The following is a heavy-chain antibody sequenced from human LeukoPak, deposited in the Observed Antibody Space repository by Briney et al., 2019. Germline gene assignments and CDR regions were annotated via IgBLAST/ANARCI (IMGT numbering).Heavy chain of an antibody. Sequence: MPGGSLRLSCAASGFTFSDHYMSWIRQSPGKGLEYISYISSTGKTIYYADSVKGRFTISRDNSKNTLYLQMNSLRAEDTAVYYCAKDRSRLTAGSFDYWGQGTLVTVSS. CDR1: GFTFSDHY. V-gene: IGHV3-11*04. D-gene: IGHD5-18*01. J-gene: IGHJ4*02. CDR3: AKDRSRLTAGSFDY. CDR2: ISSTGKTI.